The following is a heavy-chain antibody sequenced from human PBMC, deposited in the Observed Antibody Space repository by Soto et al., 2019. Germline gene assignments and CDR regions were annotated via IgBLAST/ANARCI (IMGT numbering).Heavy chain of an antibody. CDR1: GGSISSGDYY. Sequence: QVQLQESGPGLVKPSQTLSLTCSVSGGSISSGDYYWSWIRQHPGKGLEWIGYIHYTGSTYYSPSLKSRITISLDTSKNQFFLRLSSVTAADTAVYYCASLPRTSKYNFFEYWGQGTLVTVSS. CDR3: ASLPRTSKYNFFEY. V-gene: IGHV4-31*03. CDR2: IHYTGST. J-gene: IGHJ4*02. D-gene: IGHD1-20*01.